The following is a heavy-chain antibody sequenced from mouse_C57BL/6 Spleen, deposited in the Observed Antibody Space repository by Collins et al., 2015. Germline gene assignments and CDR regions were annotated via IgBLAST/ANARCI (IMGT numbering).Heavy chain of an antibody. CDR1: GYAFTNYL. CDR3: AKWRITTATGYFDV. V-gene: IGHV1-54*01. J-gene: IGHJ1*01. Sequence: QVQLQQSGADLVRPGTSVKVSCKASGYAFTNYLIEWVKQRPGQGLEWIGVINPGSGNTYYNEKFKDKATLTADKSSSTAYMQLSSLTSDDSAVYFCAKWRITTATGYFDVWGAGTTVTVSS. D-gene: IGHD1-2*01. CDR2: INPGSGNT.